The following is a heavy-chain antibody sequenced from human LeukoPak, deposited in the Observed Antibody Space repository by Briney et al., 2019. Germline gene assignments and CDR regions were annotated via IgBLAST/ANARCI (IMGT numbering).Heavy chain of an antibody. CDR2: IYYSGST. D-gene: IGHD3-10*01. CDR1: GGSINSYY. CDR3: ARGNYYGSGALDS. Sequence: SETLSLTCTVSGGSINSYYWSWIRQPPGKGLEWIGYIYYSGSTNYNPSLKSRVTISVDKSKNQFSLKLSSVTAADTAVYYCARGNYYGSGALDSWGQGTLVTVSS. V-gene: IGHV4-59*01. J-gene: IGHJ4*02.